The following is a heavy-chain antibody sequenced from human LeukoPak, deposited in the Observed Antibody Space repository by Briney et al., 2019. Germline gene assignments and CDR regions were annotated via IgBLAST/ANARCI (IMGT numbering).Heavy chain of an antibody. J-gene: IGHJ4*02. CDR3: ARGSEWELLPPDY. Sequence: GASVKVSCKASGYTFTSYGISWVRQAPGQGLEWMGWISAYNGNTNYAQKFQGRVTMTRDTSISTAYMELSRLRSDDTAVYYCARGSEWELLPPDYWGQGTLVTVSS. CDR1: GYTFTSYG. D-gene: IGHD1-26*01. CDR2: ISAYNGNT. V-gene: IGHV1-18*01.